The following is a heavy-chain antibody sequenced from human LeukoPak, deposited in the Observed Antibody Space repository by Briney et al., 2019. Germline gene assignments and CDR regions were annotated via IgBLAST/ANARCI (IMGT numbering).Heavy chain of an antibody. Sequence: GGSLRLSCTASGFNCGDYDMSWVRQAPGNGQEWVGFIRSKAYGGTTGHAASVKGRFTISRDDSKSIAYLQMNSLKTEDTAVYYCTRDTAHGGFDYWGQGTLVTVSS. CDR1: GFNCGDYD. V-gene: IGHV3-49*04. CDR2: IRSKAYGGTT. CDR3: TRDTAHGGFDY. D-gene: IGHD3-16*01. J-gene: IGHJ4*02.